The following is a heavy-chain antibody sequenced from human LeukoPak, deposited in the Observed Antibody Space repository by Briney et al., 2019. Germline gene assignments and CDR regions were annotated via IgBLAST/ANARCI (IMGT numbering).Heavy chain of an antibody. Sequence: PSETLSLTCTVSGGSISSGSYYWSWIRQPAGKGLEWIGRIYTSGSTNYNPSLKSRVTISVDTSKNQFSLKLSSVTAADTAVYYCARDIAPYYYDSTGAFDIWGQGTMVTVSS. D-gene: IGHD3-22*01. CDR3: ARDIAPYYYDSTGAFDI. CDR1: GGSISSGSYY. J-gene: IGHJ3*02. CDR2: IYTSGST. V-gene: IGHV4-61*02.